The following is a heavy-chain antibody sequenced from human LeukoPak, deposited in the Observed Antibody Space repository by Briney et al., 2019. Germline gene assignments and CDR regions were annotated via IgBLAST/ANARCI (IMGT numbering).Heavy chain of an antibody. D-gene: IGHD6-19*01. V-gene: IGHV3-7*01. Sequence: PGGSLRLSCAASGFPFSSYAMHWFRQAPGKGLEWVANIKQDGSEKYYVDSVKGRFTISRDNAKNSLYLQMNSLRAEDTAVYYCASFKWLASNFDYWGQGTLVTVSS. CDR2: IKQDGSEK. CDR3: ASFKWLASNFDY. CDR1: GFPFSSYA. J-gene: IGHJ4*02.